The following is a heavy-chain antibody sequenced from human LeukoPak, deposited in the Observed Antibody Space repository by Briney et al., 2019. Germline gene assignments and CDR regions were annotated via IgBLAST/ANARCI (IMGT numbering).Heavy chain of an antibody. Sequence: SQTLSLTCTVSGGSISSGGYYWSWIRQHPGKGLEWIGYIYYSGSTYYNPSLKSRVTISVDTSKNQFSLKLSSVTAADTAVYYCARAWGHSGSWPCMDVWGQGTTVTVSS. CDR1: GGSISSGGYY. CDR2: IYYSGST. V-gene: IGHV4-31*03. CDR3: ARAWGHSGSWPCMDV. D-gene: IGHD6-13*01. J-gene: IGHJ6*02.